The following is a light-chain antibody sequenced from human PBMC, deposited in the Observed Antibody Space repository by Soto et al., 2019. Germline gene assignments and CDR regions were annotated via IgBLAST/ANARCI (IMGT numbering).Light chain of an antibody. CDR1: QRVNNY. V-gene: IGKV1-39*01. Sequence: DVQMTQSPASRSSCLCDRVTITCRASQRVNNYLNWYQQKPGEAPKLLISAASSLQIGVPSRFGGSGSGTDFTLAISGLQPEDFAIYYCQQSCITPWTFGQGTKVDIK. CDR2: AAS. J-gene: IGKJ1*01. CDR3: QQSCITPWT.